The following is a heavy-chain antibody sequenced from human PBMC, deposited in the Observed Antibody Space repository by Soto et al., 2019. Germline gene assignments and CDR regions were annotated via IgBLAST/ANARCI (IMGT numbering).Heavy chain of an antibody. D-gene: IGHD2-15*01. V-gene: IGHV3-23*04. CDR2: IRDSGGTY. CDR3: AKRPRALLTFDY. CDR1: GFIFSNYV. J-gene: IGHJ4*02. Sequence: EVQLVDSGGGLVQPGGSLRLSCAASGFIFSNYVMSWVRQAPGKGLEWVSSIRDSGGTYYDADSVKGRFTISRDNSKTTLYLQMNSLRADDTAIYYCAKRPRALLTFDYWGQGTLVTVSS.